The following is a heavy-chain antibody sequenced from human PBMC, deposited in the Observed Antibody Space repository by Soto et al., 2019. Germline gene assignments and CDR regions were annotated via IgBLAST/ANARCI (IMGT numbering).Heavy chain of an antibody. J-gene: IGHJ5*02. CDR3: VRVPGP. Sequence: SETLSPTRASTGAYISSVGYSWSWIRQPPGKGLEWIGYIYHSGSTYYNPSLKSRVTISVDRSKNQFSLKLSSVTAADTAVYYCVRVPGPWGQGTLVTVS. V-gene: IGHV4-30-2*01. CDR1: GAYISSVGYS. CDR2: IYHSGST.